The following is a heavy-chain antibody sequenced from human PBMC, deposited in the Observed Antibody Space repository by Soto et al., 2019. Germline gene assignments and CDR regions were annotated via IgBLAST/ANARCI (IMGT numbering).Heavy chain of an antibody. CDR1: GVSFSGYY. J-gene: IGHJ4*02. Sequence: WETLSLTCAASGVSFSGYYWSWIRQPPGKGLEWIGEISHSGSTNYNPSLKSRVTISQDTYKNQFALRLRSMTDADTSVYYCASYNGWFYRTYFDYWGQGTLVTVSS. V-gene: IGHV4-34*01. CDR3: ASYNGWFYRTYFDY. D-gene: IGHD6-19*01. CDR2: ISHSGST.